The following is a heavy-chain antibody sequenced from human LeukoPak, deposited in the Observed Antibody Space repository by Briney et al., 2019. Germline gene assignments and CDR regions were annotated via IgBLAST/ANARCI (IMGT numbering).Heavy chain of an antibody. CDR1: GFTFGDSA. V-gene: IGHV3-49*03. J-gene: IGHJ1*01. D-gene: IGHD3-22*01. CDR2: IRSKSYGGTI. Sequence: PAGSLRLSCTASGFTFGDSALSWFRQAPGQGQGWVGFIRSKSYGGTIEYAASVKGRFTILREDSKSIAYLQMNSLKTEDSAVYYCTRGPPPPYYYDTSGYYYFQHWGQGTLVTVSS. CDR3: TRGPPPPYYYDTSGYYYFQH.